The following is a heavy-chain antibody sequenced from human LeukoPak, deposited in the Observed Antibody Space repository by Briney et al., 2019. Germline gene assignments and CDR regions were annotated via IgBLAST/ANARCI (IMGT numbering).Heavy chain of an antibody. CDR3: TATLDY. V-gene: IGHV3-15*01. CDR1: GFTFSNAW. CDR2: IKRKSDGGAT. J-gene: IGHJ4*02. Sequence: PGGSLRLSCAASGFTFSNAWMTWVRQAPGKGLEWVGRIKRKSDGGATDYAVPVKGRFTISRDDSKNTLYLQMNSLKTDDTAVYFCTATLDYWGQGTLVTVSS.